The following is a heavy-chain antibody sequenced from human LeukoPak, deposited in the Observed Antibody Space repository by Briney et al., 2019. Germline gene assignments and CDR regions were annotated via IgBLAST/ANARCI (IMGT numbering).Heavy chain of an antibody. CDR1: GFTFSSYS. CDR3: SRDDGGALDGFEI. Sequence: PGGSLRLSCAASGFTFSSYSINWVRQAPGKGLEWVSSISGSSTYIYYADSFKGRFTISRDNAKNSLYLQMASLRADDTAVYYCSRDDGGALDGFEIWGQGEMPNVSS. D-gene: IGHD3-10*01. J-gene: IGHJ3*02. CDR2: ISGSSTYI. V-gene: IGHV3-21*01.